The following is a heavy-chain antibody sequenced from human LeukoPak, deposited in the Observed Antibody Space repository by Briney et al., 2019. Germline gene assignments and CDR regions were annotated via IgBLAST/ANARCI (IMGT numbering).Heavy chain of an antibody. CDR1: GYTFTSYA. J-gene: IGHJ6*02. CDR2: INAGNGNT. V-gene: IGHV1-3*01. Sequence: GASVKVSCKASGYTFTSYAMHWVRQAPGQRLEWMGWINAGNGNTKYSQKFQGRVTITRDTSASTAYMELSSLRSEDTAVYYCARDRPYSSIPEGYYYYGMDVWGQGTTVTVSS. D-gene: IGHD6-13*01. CDR3: ARDRPYSSIPEGYYYYGMDV.